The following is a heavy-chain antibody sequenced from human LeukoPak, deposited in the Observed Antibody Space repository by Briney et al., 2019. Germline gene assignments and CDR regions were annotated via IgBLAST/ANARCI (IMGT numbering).Heavy chain of an antibody. CDR1: GGSFSGYY. J-gene: IGHJ5*02. CDR2: INHSGST. D-gene: IGHD3-10*01. CDR3: ARGLRRQWFGETYNWFDP. V-gene: IGHV4-34*01. Sequence: PSETLSLTCAVYGGSFSGYYWSWIRHPPGKGLEWIGEINHSGSTNYNPSLKSRVTISVDTSKNQFSLKLSSVTAADTAVYYCARGLRRQWFGETYNWFDPWGQGTLVTVSS.